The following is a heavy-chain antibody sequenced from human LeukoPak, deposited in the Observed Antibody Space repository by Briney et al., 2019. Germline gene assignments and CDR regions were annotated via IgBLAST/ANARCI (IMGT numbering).Heavy chain of an antibody. V-gene: IGHV4-61*01. CDR1: GDSVSSGNYY. CDR3: ARGQDDRSGTFDY. D-gene: IGHD3-22*01. J-gene: IGHJ4*02. CDR2: MSPSGTT. Sequence: SGTLSLTCTVSGDSVSSGNYYLGWIRQPPGKGLDWITYMSPSGTTKYNPSLKSRVTTSVDTSRTQFSLRLSSVTAADTAVYYCARGQDDRSGTFDYWGQGILVTVSS.